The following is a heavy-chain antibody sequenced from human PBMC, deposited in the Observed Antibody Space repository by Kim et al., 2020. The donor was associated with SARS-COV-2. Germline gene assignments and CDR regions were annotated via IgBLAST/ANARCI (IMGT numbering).Heavy chain of an antibody. J-gene: IGHJ6*04. CDR2: IYYSGST. Sequence: SETLSLTCTVSGGSISSYYWSWIRQPPGKGLEWIGYIYYSGSTNYNPSLKSRVTISVDTSKNQFSLKLSSVTAADTAVYYCARGPMGDYGNYYYYGMDVWDKGTTVTVSS. V-gene: IGHV4-59*01. CDR3: ARGPMGDYGNYYYYGMDV. D-gene: IGHD4-17*01. CDR1: GGSISSYY.